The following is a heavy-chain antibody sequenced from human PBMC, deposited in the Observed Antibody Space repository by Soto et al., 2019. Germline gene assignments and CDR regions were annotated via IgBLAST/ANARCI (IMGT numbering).Heavy chain of an antibody. CDR1: GFTFSSYS. D-gene: IGHD5-12*01. Sequence: EVQLVESGGGLVQPGGSLRLSCAASGFTFSSYSMNWVRQAPGKGLEWVSYISSSSSTIYYADSVKGRFTISRDNAKNTRYRQMNRLRAEDTAVYYCASQSAEWLLFASWGQGTLVTVSS. CDR2: ISSSSSTI. V-gene: IGHV3-48*01. J-gene: IGHJ4*02. CDR3: ASQSAEWLLFAS.